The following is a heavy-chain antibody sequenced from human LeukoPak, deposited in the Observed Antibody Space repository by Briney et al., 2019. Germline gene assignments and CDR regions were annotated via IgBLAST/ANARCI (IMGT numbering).Heavy chain of an antibody. Sequence: SQTLSLTCAVSGVSIRSGGYSWNWIRQPPGKGLEWIGYIYHSGSTNYNPSLKSRVTISVDTSKNQFSLKLSSVTAADTAVYYCARDGGSYGSSSFDIWGQGTMVTVSS. CDR2: IYHSGST. CDR1: GVSIRSGGYS. D-gene: IGHD1-26*01. J-gene: IGHJ3*02. V-gene: IGHV4-30-2*01. CDR3: ARDGGSYGSSSFDI.